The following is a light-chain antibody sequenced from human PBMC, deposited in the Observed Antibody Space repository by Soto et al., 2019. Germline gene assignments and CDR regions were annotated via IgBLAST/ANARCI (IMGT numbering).Light chain of an antibody. Sequence: EIVLTQSPATLSLSPGERATLSCRASQSIGLAIAWYQHKPGQAPRLLIFDASQRATGIPARFRGSGSGTDFTLSISSLEPEDFATYYCQQVNSYPLTFGGGTRVEIK. V-gene: IGKV3-11*01. CDR1: QSIGLA. J-gene: IGKJ4*01. CDR2: DAS. CDR3: QQVNSYPLT.